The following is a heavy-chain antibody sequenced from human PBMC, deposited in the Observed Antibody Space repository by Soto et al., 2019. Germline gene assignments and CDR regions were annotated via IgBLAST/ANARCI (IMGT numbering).Heavy chain of an antibody. Sequence: PGGSLRLSCAASGFTFSSYGMHWVRQAPGKGLEWVAVISYDGSNKYYADSVKGRFTISRDNSKNTLYLQMNSLRAEDTAVYYCAKVQHRKYSSSLVDYWGQGTLVTVS. J-gene: IGHJ4*02. CDR2: ISYDGSNK. CDR3: AKVQHRKYSSSLVDY. D-gene: IGHD6-13*01. V-gene: IGHV3-30*18. CDR1: GFTFSSYG.